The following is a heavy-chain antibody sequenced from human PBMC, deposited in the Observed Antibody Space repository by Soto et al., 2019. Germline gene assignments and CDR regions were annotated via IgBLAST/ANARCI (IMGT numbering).Heavy chain of an antibody. Sequence: QVQLVESGGGVVQPGRSLRLSCAASGFTFNNYGMHWVRQAPVKGLEWVATISNDGSDKYYADSVKGRLTISRDNSKNTVYLQMNSLRAEETAVYYCAKDQGIAASHGIDWGQGTMVTVSS. CDR1: GFTFNNYG. D-gene: IGHD6-13*01. CDR2: ISNDGSDK. CDR3: AKDQGIAASHGID. J-gene: IGHJ3*01. V-gene: IGHV3-30*18.